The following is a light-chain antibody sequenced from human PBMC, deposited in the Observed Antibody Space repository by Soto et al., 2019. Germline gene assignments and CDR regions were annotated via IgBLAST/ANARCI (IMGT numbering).Light chain of an antibody. V-gene: IGKV3-20*01. J-gene: IGKJ2*01. CDR1: QSVNSTY. CDR3: QHYGTSPRYT. CDR2: GAS. Sequence: EVVLTQSPGTLSLSPGERATLSCRASQSVNSTYLAGYQQKPGQPPRVLIFGASIRATGVPDRFSGSGSGTDFTLTVSRLEPEDFAVYYCQHYGTSPRYTFGQGTTLEMK.